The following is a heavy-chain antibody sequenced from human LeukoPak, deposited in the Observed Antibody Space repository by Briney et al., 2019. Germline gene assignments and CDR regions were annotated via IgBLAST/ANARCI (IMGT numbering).Heavy chain of an antibody. CDR1: GXSFTTYW. J-gene: IGHJ4*02. CDR3: ARRQGCSSTSCPPDY. CDR2: IYHGDSDT. D-gene: IGHD2-2*01. V-gene: IGHV5-51*01. Sequence: GESLKISCRGSGXSFTTYWIGWVRQMPGKGLEWMGIIYHGDSDTRYSPSFQGQVPMSADKSINTAYPQWSSLKASDTAMYYCARRQGCSSTSCPPDYWGQGTLVTVSS.